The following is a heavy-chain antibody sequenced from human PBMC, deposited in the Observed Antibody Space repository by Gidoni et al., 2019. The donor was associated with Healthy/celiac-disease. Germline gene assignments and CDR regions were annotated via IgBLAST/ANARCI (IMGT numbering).Heavy chain of an antibody. J-gene: IGHJ4*02. CDR3: AKKIDTYYYDSSGYYFDY. V-gene: IGHV3-23*04. Sequence: EVQLVESGGGLVQPGGSLRLSCAASGFTFSSYARSWVRQAPGKGLEWVSAISGSGGSTYYADSVKGRFTISRDNSKNTLYLQMNSLRAEDTAVYYCAKKIDTYYYDSSGYYFDYWGQGTLVTVSS. CDR2: ISGSGGST. CDR1: GFTFSSYA. D-gene: IGHD3-22*01.